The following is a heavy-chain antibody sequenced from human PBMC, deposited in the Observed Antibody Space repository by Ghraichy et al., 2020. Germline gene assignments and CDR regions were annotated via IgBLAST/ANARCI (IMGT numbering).Heavy chain of an antibody. V-gene: IGHV4-59*08. CDR2: IYYSGST. CDR1: GGSISSYY. Sequence: SETLSLTCTVSGGSISSYYWSWIRQPPGKGLEWIGYIYYSGSTNYNPSLKSRVTISVDTSKNQFSLKLSSVTAADTAVYYCARLGIAAAGDYYYGMDVWGQGTTVTVSS. J-gene: IGHJ6*02. CDR3: ARLGIAAAGDYYYGMDV. D-gene: IGHD6-13*01.